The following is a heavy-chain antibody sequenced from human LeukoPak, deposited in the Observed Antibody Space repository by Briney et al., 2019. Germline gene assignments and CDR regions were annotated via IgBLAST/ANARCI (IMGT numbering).Heavy chain of an antibody. D-gene: IGHD5-18*01. V-gene: IGHV4-34*01. J-gene: IGHJ6*03. Sequence: SETLSLTCAVYGGSFSGYYWSWIRQPPGKGLEWIGEINHSGSTNYNPSLKSRVTISVDPSKNQFSLKLSSGTAADTAVYYCARSYSPGTVDTAMVRSYYYYMDVWGKGTTFSVSS. CDR1: GGSFSGYY. CDR3: ARSYSPGTVDTAMVRSYYYYMDV. CDR2: INHSGST.